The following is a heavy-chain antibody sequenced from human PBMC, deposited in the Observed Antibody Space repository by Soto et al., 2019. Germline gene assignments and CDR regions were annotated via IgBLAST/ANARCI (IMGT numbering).Heavy chain of an antibody. J-gene: IGHJ4*02. Sequence: QVQLVESGGGVVQPGRSLRLSCAASGFTFSSYAMHWVRQAPGKGLEWVAVISYDGSNKYYADSVKGRFTISRDNSKNTLYLQMNSLSAEDTAVYYCARGYRSSGYSTENYFDYWGQGTLVTVSS. D-gene: IGHD3-22*01. V-gene: IGHV3-30-3*01. CDR2: ISYDGSNK. CDR3: ARGYRSSGYSTENYFDY. CDR1: GFTFSSYA.